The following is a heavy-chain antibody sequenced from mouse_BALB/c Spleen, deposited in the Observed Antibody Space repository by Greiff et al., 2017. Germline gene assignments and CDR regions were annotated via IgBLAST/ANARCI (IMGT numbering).Heavy chain of an antibody. CDR2: INPGSGGT. D-gene: IGHD2-1*01. CDR1: GYAFTNYL. J-gene: IGHJ2*01. V-gene: IGHV1-54*01. CDR3: ARSWGNYQPFDY. Sequence: QVQLQQSGAELVRPGTSVKVSCKASGYAFTNYLIEWVKQRPGQGLEWIGVINPGSGGTNYNEKFKGKATLTADKSSSTAYMQLSSLTSDDSAVYFCARSWGNYQPFDYWGQGTTLTVSS.